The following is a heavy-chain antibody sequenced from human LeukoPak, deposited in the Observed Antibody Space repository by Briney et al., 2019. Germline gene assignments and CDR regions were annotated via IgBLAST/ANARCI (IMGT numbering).Heavy chain of an antibody. CDR2: IYYSGST. V-gene: IGHV4-59*01. D-gene: IGHD4-17*01. CDR3: ARVRRGDYGDHWYFDL. J-gene: IGHJ2*01. Sequence: SETLSLTCTVSGGSISSYYWSWIRQPPGKGLEWIGYIYYSGSTNYNPSLKSRVTISVDTSKNQFSLKLSSVTAADTAVYYCARVRRGDYGDHWYFDLWGRGTLVTVSS. CDR1: GGSISSYY.